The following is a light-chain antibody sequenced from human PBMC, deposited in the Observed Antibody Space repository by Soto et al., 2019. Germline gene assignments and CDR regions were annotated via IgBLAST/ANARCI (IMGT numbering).Light chain of an antibody. CDR1: ASDIGRYNY. CDR2: EVT. J-gene: IGLJ1*01. Sequence: QSALTQPPSASGSPGQSVTISCIGTASDIGRYNYVSWYQHHPGKAPKLIIYEVTKRPSGVPDRFSGSKSGNTASLTVSGLQDDDDADYCNSYVGSNNYVFGTGTKVTVL. V-gene: IGLV2-8*01. CDR3: NSYVGSNNYV.